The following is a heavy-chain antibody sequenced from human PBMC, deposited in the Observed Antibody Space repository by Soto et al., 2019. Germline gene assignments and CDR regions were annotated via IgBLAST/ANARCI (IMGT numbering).Heavy chain of an antibody. CDR1: GDSISSGGYY. J-gene: IGHJ6*02. V-gene: IGHV4-31*03. Sequence: QVQLQESGPGLVKPSQTLSLTCTVSGDSISSGGYYWSWIRQHPGKGLEWIGNIYYSGGTYYNTSLKSRVTISVDTYRSQLSLKVSSVTAADTAMYYCARSTKLVPVASVMDVWGQGTTVTVSS. CDR2: IYYSGGT. D-gene: IGHD1-26*01. CDR3: ARSTKLVPVASVMDV.